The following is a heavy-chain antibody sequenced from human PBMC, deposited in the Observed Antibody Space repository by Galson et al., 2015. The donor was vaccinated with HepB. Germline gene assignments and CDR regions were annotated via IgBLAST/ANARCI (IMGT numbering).Heavy chain of an antibody. D-gene: IGHD3-22*01. Sequence: ASGLTVNSNYMTWVRQAPGKGLEWVSIIYSDNTYYADSVKGRFTISRDSSENTLFLQMSSLGAEDTAVYYCASAYYYDSSGYTDAFDIWGQGTMVTVSS. CDR1: GLTVNSNY. V-gene: IGHV3-66*01. CDR3: ASAYYYDSSGYTDAFDI. CDR2: IYSDNT. J-gene: IGHJ3*02.